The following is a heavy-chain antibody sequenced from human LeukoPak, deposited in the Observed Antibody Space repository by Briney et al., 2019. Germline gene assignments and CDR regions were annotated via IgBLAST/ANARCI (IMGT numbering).Heavy chain of an antibody. CDR3: AREGYYGVYFDY. CDR2: ISYDGNKK. CDR1: GFTFSTYG. Sequence: PGGSLRLSCAASGFTFSTYGMSWVRQAPGKGLEWLAVISYDGNKKSYADSVKGRFTISRDNSKKTLFLQVNGLRLEDTAMFYCAREGYYGVYFDYWGQGTLVTVSS. D-gene: IGHD4-17*01. V-gene: IGHV3-30*03. J-gene: IGHJ4*02.